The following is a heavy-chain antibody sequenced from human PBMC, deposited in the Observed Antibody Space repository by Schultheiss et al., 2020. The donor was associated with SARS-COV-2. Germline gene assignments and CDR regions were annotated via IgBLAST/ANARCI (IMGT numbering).Heavy chain of an antibody. CDR3: ASVAYSGYAAAGTEKRFEYFGY. J-gene: IGHJ4*02. V-gene: IGHV1-2*02. D-gene: IGHD5-12*01. Sequence: ASVKVSCKASGYTFTGYYMHWVRQAPGQGLEWMGWINPNSGGTNYAQKFQGRVTMTRDTSISTAYMELSRLRSDDTAVYYCASVAYSGYAAAGTEKRFEYFGYWGQGTLVTVSS. CDR1: GYTFTGYY. CDR2: INPNSGGT.